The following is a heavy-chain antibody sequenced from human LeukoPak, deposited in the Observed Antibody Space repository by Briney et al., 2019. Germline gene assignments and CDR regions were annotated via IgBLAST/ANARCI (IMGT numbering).Heavy chain of an antibody. D-gene: IGHD6-6*01. Sequence: SVKVSCKASGGTFSSYAISWVRQAPGQGLEWMGRIIPIVGTANYAQKYQGRVKITTDESTSTAYMELSSLRSEDTAVYYCATALNISSCPFGLHDYYMDVWGKGTTVTVSS. V-gene: IGHV1-69*05. CDR3: ATALNISSCPFGLHDYYMDV. CDR2: IIPIVGTA. CDR1: GGTFSSYA. J-gene: IGHJ6*03.